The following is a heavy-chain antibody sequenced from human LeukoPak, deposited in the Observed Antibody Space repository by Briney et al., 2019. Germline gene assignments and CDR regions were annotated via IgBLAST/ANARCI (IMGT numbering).Heavy chain of an antibody. D-gene: IGHD3-3*01. V-gene: IGHV3-74*01. CDR1: GFTFSNYW. CDR2: INPDGSST. J-gene: IGHJ5*02. Sequence: GGSLRLSCAASGFTFSNYWMHWVRQDPGNGLVWVSRINPDGSSTSYADSVKGRFTISRDNAKNTLYLQMNSLRAEDTAVYYCAREVDYDFWSGYSSNWFDPWGQGTLVTVSS. CDR3: AREVDYDFWSGYSSNWFDP.